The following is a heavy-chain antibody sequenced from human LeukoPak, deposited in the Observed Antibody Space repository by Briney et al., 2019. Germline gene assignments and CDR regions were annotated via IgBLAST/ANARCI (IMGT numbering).Heavy chain of an antibody. CDR1: GGSISSYY. CDR2: IYYSGST. V-gene: IGHV4-59*08. D-gene: IGHD6-6*01. CDR3: ARHSGYSSSSNWFDP. J-gene: IGHJ5*02. Sequence: PSETLSLTCIVSGGSISSYYWSWIRQPPGKGLEWIGYIYYSGSTNYNPSLKSRVTISVDTSKNQFSLKLSSVTAADTAVYYCARHSGYSSSSNWFDPWGQGTLVTVSS.